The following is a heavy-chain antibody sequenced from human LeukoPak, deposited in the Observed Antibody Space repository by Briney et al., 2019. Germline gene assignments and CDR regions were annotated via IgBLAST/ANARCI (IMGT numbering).Heavy chain of an antibody. V-gene: IGHV4-4*07. CDR2: IYTSGST. Sequence: SETLSLTCTVSGGSISSYYRSWIRQPAGKGLEWVGCIYTSGSTNYNPSSKSGVAMPVNTSKNQLSLKLSTLTAADPAVYYCARRDDSGGYHKNFDYWGPGTLVTVSS. CDR3: ARRDDSGGYHKNFDY. D-gene: IGHD3-22*01. J-gene: IGHJ4*02. CDR1: GGSISSYY.